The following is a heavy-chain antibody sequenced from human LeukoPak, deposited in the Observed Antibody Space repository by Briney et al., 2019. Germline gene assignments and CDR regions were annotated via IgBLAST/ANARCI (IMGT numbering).Heavy chain of an antibody. D-gene: IGHD3-10*01. V-gene: IGHV3-48*01. J-gene: IGHJ4*02. CDR2: ISNSGDTI. Sequence: PGGSLRLSCAASGFTFSSYSMNWVRQAPGQGLEWVSYISNSGDTIYYADSVKGRFTISRDNAKNSLYLQMNSLRAEDTAVYYCARDFAREFTIDYWGQGTLVTVSS. CDR1: GFTFSSYS. CDR3: ARDFAREFTIDY.